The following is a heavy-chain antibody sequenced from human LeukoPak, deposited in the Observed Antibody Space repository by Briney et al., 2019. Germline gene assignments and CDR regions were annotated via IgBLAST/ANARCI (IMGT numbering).Heavy chain of an antibody. CDR3: ARVRVGADPFDY. D-gene: IGHD1-26*01. CDR1: GGSISSSSYY. Sequence: PSETLSLTCAVSGGSISSSSYYWGWIRQPPGKGLEWIVSIYYSGSTYYNPSLKSRVTISVDTSKNQFSLKLSSVTAADTAVYYCARVRVGADPFDYWGQGTLVTVSS. V-gene: IGHV4-39*07. J-gene: IGHJ4*02. CDR2: IYYSGST.